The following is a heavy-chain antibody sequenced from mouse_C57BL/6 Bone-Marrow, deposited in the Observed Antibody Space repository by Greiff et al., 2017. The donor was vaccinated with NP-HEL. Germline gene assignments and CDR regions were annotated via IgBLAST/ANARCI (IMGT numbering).Heavy chain of an antibody. CDR1: GYTFTSYW. D-gene: IGHD1-1*01. CDR3: ARHLYYYGSSYWFAY. CDR2: IYPGSGST. Sequence: QVQLQQPGAELVKPGASVKMSCKASGYTFTSYWITWVKQRPGQGLEWIGDIYPGSGSTNYNEKFKSKATLTVDTSSSTAYMQLSSLTSEDSAVYYCARHLYYYGSSYWFAYWGKGTLVTVSA. J-gene: IGHJ3*01. V-gene: IGHV1-55*01.